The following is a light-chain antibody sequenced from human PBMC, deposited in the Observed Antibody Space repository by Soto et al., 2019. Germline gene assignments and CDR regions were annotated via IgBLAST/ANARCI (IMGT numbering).Light chain of an antibody. CDR2: AAS. CDR3: QQYYSYPWT. Sequence: AIRMTQSPSSFSASTGDRVTITCRASQGISSYLAWYQQKPGKAPKLLIYAASTLQSGLPSRFNGSGSVTEFTLTISCLQSEDFATYYRQQYYSYPWTFGQETKVEIK. V-gene: IGKV1-8*01. CDR1: QGISSY. J-gene: IGKJ1*01.